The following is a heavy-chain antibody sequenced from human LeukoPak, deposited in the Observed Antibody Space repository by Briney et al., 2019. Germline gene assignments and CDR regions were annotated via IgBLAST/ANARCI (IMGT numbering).Heavy chain of an antibody. CDR2: MNPNSGNT. V-gene: IGHV1-8*01. J-gene: IGHJ4*02. Sequence: GASVKVSCKASGYTFSSYDINWVRQATGQGLEWMGWMNPNSGNTGYAKKFQGRVTMTRDTSISTAYMELSSLRSEDTAVYYCARGTLYCSSASCYNYWGQGTLVTVSS. CDR1: GYTFSSYD. D-gene: IGHD2-2*02. CDR3: ARGTLYCSSASCYNY.